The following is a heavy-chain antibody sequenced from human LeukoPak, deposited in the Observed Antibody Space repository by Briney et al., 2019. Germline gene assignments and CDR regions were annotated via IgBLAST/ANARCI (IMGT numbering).Heavy chain of an antibody. J-gene: IGHJ3*02. D-gene: IGHD2-2*01. V-gene: IGHV3-20*04. Sequence: GGSLRLSCAASGFTFDDYGMSWVRQAPGKGLEWVSGINWNGGSTGYAGSVKGRFTISRDNAKNSLYLQMNSLRAEDTALYYCARDFGPQLLYAFDIWGQGTMVTVSS. CDR1: GFTFDDYG. CDR3: ARDFGPQLLYAFDI. CDR2: INWNGGST.